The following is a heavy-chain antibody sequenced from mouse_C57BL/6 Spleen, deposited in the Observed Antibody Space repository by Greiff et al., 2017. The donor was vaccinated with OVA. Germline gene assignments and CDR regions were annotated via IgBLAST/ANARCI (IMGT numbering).Heavy chain of an antibody. CDR2: IYPGDGDT. J-gene: IGHJ2*01. Sequence: QVQLKESGPELVKPGASVKISCKASGYAFSSSWMNWVKQRPGKGLEWIGRIYPGDGDTNYNGKFKGKATLTADKSSSTAYMQLSSLTSEDSAVYFCARGEDDWGKGTTLTVSS. CDR1: GYAFSSSW. V-gene: IGHV1-82*01. CDR3: ARGEDD.